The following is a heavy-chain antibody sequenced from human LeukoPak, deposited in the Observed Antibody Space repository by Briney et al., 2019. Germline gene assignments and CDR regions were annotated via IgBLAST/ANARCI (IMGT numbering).Heavy chain of an antibody. Sequence: GGSVRLSCAASGFTFSSYAMSWVRQAPGKGRDGVSAISGSGGSTYYAGSVKGRFTISRDNSKNTLYMQMNILTAEDTAVYYCAKGIDSGARFDFDYWGQGTLVTVSS. D-gene: IGHD4-17*01. CDR3: AKGIDSGARFDFDY. J-gene: IGHJ4*02. CDR2: ISGSGGST. CDR1: GFTFSSYA. V-gene: IGHV3-23*01.